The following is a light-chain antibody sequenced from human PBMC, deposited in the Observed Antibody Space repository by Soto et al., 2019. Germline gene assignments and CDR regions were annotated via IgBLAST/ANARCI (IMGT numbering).Light chain of an antibody. CDR2: MVS. Sequence: DVVMTQSPLSLPVNLGEPAAISCRSTQSLVHSDGDTYLSWFHQRPGQSPRRLIFMVSKRDFGVPPRFIGSGSGTDFTLEITSVEAEDVGVYYCMQGTHWPPYTFGQGTRLEIK. J-gene: IGKJ2*01. CDR3: MQGTHWPPYT. CDR1: QSLVHSDGDTY. V-gene: IGKV2-30*02.